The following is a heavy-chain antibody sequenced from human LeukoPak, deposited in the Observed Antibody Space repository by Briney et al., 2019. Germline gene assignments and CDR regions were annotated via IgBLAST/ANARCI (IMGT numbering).Heavy chain of an antibody. CDR2: IIPIPGIA. CDR3: ARDQSPYGDYSFGY. J-gene: IGHJ4*02. D-gene: IGHD4-17*01. V-gene: IGHV1-69*04. Sequence: ASVKVSCKASGGTFSSYAISWVRQAPGQGLEWMGRIIPIPGIANYAQKFQGRVTITADKSTSTAYMELSSLRAEDTAVYYCARDQSPYGDYSFGYWGQGTLVTVSS. CDR1: GGTFSSYA.